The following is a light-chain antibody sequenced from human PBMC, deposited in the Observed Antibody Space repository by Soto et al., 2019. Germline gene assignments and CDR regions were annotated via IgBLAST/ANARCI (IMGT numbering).Light chain of an antibody. CDR1: SGSVSANYY. CDR3: VLYMGSGIWV. CDR2: NTN. Sequence: QTVVTQEASLSVSPGTTVTLTCGLSSGSVSANYYPSWYQQTPGQAPRTLIYNTNTRSSGVPERFSGSILGNKAALTITGAQADDESDYYCVLYMGSGIWVFGGGTKVTVL. J-gene: IGLJ3*02. V-gene: IGLV8-61*01.